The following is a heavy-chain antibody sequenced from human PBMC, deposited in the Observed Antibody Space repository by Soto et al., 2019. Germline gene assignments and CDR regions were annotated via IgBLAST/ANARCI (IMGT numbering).Heavy chain of an antibody. CDR2: MNPNSGNT. CDR1: GYTFTSYD. V-gene: IGHV1-8*01. D-gene: IGHD5-12*01. Sequence: QVPLVQSGAEVKKPGASVKVSCKSSGYTFTSYDINWVRQATGHGPEWMGWMNPNSGNTGYAQKFQGRVTMTRNTSIGTAYMELSSLRSEDTAVYYCATWEGGGYAAPEDYCGQGTMVTVSS. CDR3: ATWEGGGYAAPEDY. J-gene: IGHJ4*02.